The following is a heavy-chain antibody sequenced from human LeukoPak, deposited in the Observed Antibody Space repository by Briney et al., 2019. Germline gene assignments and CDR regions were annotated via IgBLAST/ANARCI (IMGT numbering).Heavy chain of an antibody. J-gene: IGHJ4*02. V-gene: IGHV3-23*01. CDR1: GFTFSSYA. CDR3: ARVSSSWYGPDY. CDR2: ISGSGGST. Sequence: GGSLRLSCAASGFTFSSYAMSWVRQAPGKGLEWVSAISGSGGSTYYADSVKGRFTISRDNSKNTLYLQMNSLRVKDTAVYYCARVSSSWYGPDYWGQGTLVTVSS. D-gene: IGHD6-13*01.